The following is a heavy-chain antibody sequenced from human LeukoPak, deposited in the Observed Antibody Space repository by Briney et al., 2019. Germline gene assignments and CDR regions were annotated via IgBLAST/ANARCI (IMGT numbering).Heavy chain of an antibody. CDR1: GFPFSNYS. J-gene: IGHJ6*03. CDR2: ISSTSRSI. CDR3: ARDGFYDFWSASRGEFHYNYMDV. V-gene: IGHV3-48*01. D-gene: IGHD3-3*01. Sequence: GGSLRLSCVVSGFPFSNYSMNWVRQAPGKGLEWVSYISSTSRSIDYIDSVKGRFSISRDNAKNSLHLQMNSLRPEDTAVYYCARDGFYDFWSASRGEFHYNYMDVWGKGTTVTVSS.